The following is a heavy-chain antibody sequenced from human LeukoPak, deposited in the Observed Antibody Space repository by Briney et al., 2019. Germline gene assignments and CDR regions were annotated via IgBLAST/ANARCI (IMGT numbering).Heavy chain of an antibody. V-gene: IGHV4-38-2*02. CDR3: ARDRWSCSGGSCYSGYWFDP. J-gene: IGHJ5*02. Sequence: PSETLSLTCTVSGYSISSGYYWGWIRQPPGQGLEWIGSIYHSGSTYYNPSLKSRVTISVDTSKNQFSLKLSSVTAADTAVYYCARDRWSCSGGSCYSGYWFDPWGQGTLVTVSS. CDR2: IYHSGST. CDR1: GYSISSGYY. D-gene: IGHD2-15*01.